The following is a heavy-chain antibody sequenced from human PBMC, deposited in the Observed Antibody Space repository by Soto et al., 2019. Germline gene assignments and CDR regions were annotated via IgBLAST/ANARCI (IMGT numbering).Heavy chain of an antibody. CDR2: ISYDGSNK. D-gene: IGHD5-12*01. Sequence: GGSLRLSCAASGFTFSSYGMHWVRQAPGKGLEWVAVISYDGSNKYYADSVKGRFTISRDNSKNTLYLQMNSLRAEDTAVYYCAKSSGSGYDFLRTVDAFDIWGQGTMVTVSS. J-gene: IGHJ3*02. V-gene: IGHV3-30*18. CDR3: AKSSGSGYDFLRTVDAFDI. CDR1: GFTFSSYG.